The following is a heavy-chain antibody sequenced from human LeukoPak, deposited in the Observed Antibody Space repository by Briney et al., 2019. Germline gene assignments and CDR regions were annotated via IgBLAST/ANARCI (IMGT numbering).Heavy chain of an antibody. D-gene: IGHD6-19*01. CDR2: IYYSGST. Sequence: SETLSLTCTVSGGSISSSSYYWGWIRQPPGKGLEWIESIYYSGSTYYNPSLKSRVTISVDTSKNQFSLKLSSVTAADTAVYYCARSGVYSSGWYAGWGQGTLVTVSS. CDR1: GGSISSSSYY. J-gene: IGHJ4*02. CDR3: ARSGVYSSGWYAG. V-gene: IGHV4-39*07.